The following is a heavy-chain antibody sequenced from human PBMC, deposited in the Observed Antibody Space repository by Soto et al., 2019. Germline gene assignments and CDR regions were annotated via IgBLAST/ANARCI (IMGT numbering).Heavy chain of an antibody. CDR1: GYTFTSYG. CDR2: ISAYNGNT. J-gene: IGHJ5*02. Sequence: QVQLVQSGAEVKKPGASVKVSCKASGYTFTSYGISWVRQAPGQGLEWMGWISAYNGNTNYAQKLQGRVTMTTDTSTSAAYRELRRRRSDDTDVYYGARDLDSGRRGRGFDPWGKGTLGTGAS. D-gene: IGHD3-10*01. CDR3: ARDLDSGRRGRGFDP. V-gene: IGHV1-18*01.